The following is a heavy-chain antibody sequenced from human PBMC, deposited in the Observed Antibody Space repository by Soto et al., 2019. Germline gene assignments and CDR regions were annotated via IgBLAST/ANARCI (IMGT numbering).Heavy chain of an antibody. Sequence: GGSLRLSCAASGFTFSSYSMNWVRQAPGKGLEWVSYISSSSSTIYYADSVKGRFTISRDNAKNSLYLQMNSLRAEDTAVYYCARVACSSTSCFFDYWGQGTLVTVSS. CDR2: ISSSSSTI. CDR1: GFTFSSYS. CDR3: ARVACSSTSCFFDY. D-gene: IGHD2-2*01. J-gene: IGHJ4*02. V-gene: IGHV3-48*01.